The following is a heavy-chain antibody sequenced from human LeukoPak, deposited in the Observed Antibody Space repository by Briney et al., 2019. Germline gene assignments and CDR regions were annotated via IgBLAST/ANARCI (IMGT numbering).Heavy chain of an antibody. CDR1: GGTFSGYA. V-gene: IGHV1-69*13. J-gene: IGHJ4*02. Sequence: ASVKVSCKASGGTFSGYAISWVRQAPGQGLEWMGGIIPIFGTANYAQKFQGRVTITADESTSTAYMELSSLRSEDTAVYYCARLYYDFWSGYYSYYFDYWGQGTLVTVSS. CDR2: IIPIFGTA. D-gene: IGHD3-3*01. CDR3: ARLYYDFWSGYYSYYFDY.